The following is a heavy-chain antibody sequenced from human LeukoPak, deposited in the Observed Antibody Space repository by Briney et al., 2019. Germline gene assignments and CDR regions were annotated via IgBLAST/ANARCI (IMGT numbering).Heavy chain of an antibody. Sequence: PGRSLRLSCAASGFTFSSYGMHWVRQAPGKGLEWVAVISYDGSNKYYADSVKGRFTISRDNSKNTLYLQMNSLRAEDTAVYYCAKLALGQLVGPGYDYWGQGTLVTVSS. J-gene: IGHJ4*02. CDR1: GFTFSSYG. V-gene: IGHV3-30*18. CDR3: AKLALGQLVGPGYDY. D-gene: IGHD6-6*01. CDR2: ISYDGSNK.